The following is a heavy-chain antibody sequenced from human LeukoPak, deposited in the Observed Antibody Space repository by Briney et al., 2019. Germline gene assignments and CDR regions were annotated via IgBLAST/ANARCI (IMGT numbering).Heavy chain of an antibody. CDR1: GFTFSTYW. Sequence: GGSLRLSCAASGFTFSTYWMSWVRQAPGKGLEWVANIKEDESERYYVDSVKGRFTISRDNAKNSLYLQMNSLRAEDTAVYYCARVRTTWSYYGMDVWGQGTTVIVSS. CDR3: ARVRTTWSYYGMDV. J-gene: IGHJ6*02. D-gene: IGHD3-10*01. CDR2: IKEDESER. V-gene: IGHV3-7*01.